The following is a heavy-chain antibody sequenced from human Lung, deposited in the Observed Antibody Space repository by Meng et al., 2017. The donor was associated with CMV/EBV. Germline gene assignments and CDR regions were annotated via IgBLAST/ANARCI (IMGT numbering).Heavy chain of an antibody. CDR1: GFTFSSYA. CDR3: ARGEQRREGAGSAFDI. Sequence: SXKISXAASGFTFSSYAMHWVRQAPGKGLEWVAVISYDGSNKYYADSVKGRFTISRDNSKNTLYLQRNSMRAEDTAGDYCARGEQRREGAGSAFDIWGQGXMVTVSS. D-gene: IGHD6-19*01. CDR2: ISYDGSNK. V-gene: IGHV3-30-3*01. J-gene: IGHJ3*02.